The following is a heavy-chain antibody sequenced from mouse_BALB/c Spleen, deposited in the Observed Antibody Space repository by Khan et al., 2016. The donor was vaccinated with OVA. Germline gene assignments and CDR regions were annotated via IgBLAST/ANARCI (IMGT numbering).Heavy chain of an antibody. CDR1: GYTFTDYA. CDR3: ARGSGNARFAY. D-gene: IGHD1-3*01. Sequence: QVQLKESGAELVRPGVSVKISCKGSGYTFTDYAMHWVKQSHAKSLEWIGVISTYYGDADYNQKFKGKATMTVDTSSRTAYMELARLTSEDSAIYYCARGSGNARFAYWGQGTLVTVSA. J-gene: IGHJ3*01. V-gene: IGHV1S137*01. CDR2: ISTYYGDA.